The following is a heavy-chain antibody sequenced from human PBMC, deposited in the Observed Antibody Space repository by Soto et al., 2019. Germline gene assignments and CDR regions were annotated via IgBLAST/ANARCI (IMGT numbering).Heavy chain of an antibody. D-gene: IGHD3-16*02. CDR3: AKDMGITFGGVISGGVFDI. CDR2: ISSSSSTI. Sequence: GGSLRLSCAASGFTFISYSMNWVRQAPWKGLEWVSYISSSSSTIYYADSVKGRFTISRDNAKNTLYLQMNSLRAEDTAVYYCAKDMGITFGGVISGGVFDIWGKGTMVTVSS. J-gene: IGHJ3*02. V-gene: IGHV3-48*01. CDR1: GFTFISYS.